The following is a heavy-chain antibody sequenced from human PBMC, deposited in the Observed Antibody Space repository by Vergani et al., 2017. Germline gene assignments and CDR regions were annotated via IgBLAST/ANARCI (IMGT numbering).Heavy chain of an antibody. D-gene: IGHD1-26*01. J-gene: IGHJ4*02. CDR1: GGSISSSSYY. Sequence: QLQLQESGPGLVKPSETLSLTCTVSGGSISSSSYYWGWIRQPPGKGLEWIGSIYYSGSTYYNPSLKSRVTISVDTSKNQFSLKLSSVTAADTAVYYCAREGGSYHFEYWGQGTLVTVSS. CDR2: IYYSGST. CDR3: AREGGSYHFEY. V-gene: IGHV4-39*07.